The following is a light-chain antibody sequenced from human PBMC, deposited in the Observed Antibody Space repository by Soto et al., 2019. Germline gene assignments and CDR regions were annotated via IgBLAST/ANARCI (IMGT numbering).Light chain of an antibody. CDR1: QILLHSNGYNY. CDR2: LGS. J-gene: IGKJ1*01. CDR3: MQPLQSWT. V-gene: IGKV2-28*01. Sequence: DIVMNQSPLALPVTPGDPASIPCSSAQILLHSNGYNYLDWYLQKPGHSPKLLIYLGSNRASGVPDRFSGSGSGTDFTLKISRVEAEDVGVYYCMQPLQSWTFGPGTQVDIK.